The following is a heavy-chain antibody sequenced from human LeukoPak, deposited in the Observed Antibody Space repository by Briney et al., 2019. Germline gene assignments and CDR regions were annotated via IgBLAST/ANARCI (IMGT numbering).Heavy chain of an antibody. CDR2: IYPGDSDI. J-gene: IGHJ5*02. CDR3: ARRTGTVSSWFDP. Sequence: GESLKISCKGSGYSFSRYWIAWVRQMPGKGLEWMGIIYPGDSDIRHSPSFQGQVTISADKSISTAYLQWSSLKASDTAMYYCARRTGTVSSWFDPWGQGTLVTVSS. CDR1: GYSFSRYW. D-gene: IGHD1-7*01. V-gene: IGHV5-51*01.